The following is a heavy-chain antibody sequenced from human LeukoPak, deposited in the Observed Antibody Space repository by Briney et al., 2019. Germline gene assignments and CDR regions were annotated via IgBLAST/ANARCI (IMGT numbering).Heavy chain of an antibody. V-gene: IGHV4-4*07. CDR2: IYTSGST. CDR3: ARDRWTTIFGVVTNWFDP. J-gene: IGHJ5*02. CDR1: GGSISSYY. D-gene: IGHD3-3*01. Sequence: SETLSLTCTVSGGSISSYYWSWIRQPAGKGLEWIGRIYTSGSTNYNPSLKSRVTMSVDTSKNQFSLKLSSVTAADTAVHYCARDRWTTIFGVVTNWFDPWGQGTLVTVSS.